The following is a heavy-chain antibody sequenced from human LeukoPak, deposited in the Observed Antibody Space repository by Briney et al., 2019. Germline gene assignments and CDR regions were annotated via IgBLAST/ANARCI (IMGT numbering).Heavy chain of an antibody. J-gene: IGHJ4*02. D-gene: IGHD6-13*01. CDR3: ATTRGSSSYFFFDY. Sequence: SETLSLTCTVSGASISSSDSYWSWIRQPPGKGLEWIGSIYRRGSTSYNPSLKSRVTVSEDMSKNHFSLRLSSVTAADTAVYYCATTRGSSSYFFFDYWGQGTLVTVSS. V-gene: IGHV4-39*02. CDR2: IYRRGST. CDR1: GASISSSDSY.